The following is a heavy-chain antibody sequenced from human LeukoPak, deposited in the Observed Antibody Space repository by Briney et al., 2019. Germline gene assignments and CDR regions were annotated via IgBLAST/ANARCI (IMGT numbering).Heavy chain of an antibody. Sequence: GGSLRLSCTASGFTFNSYAMNWVRQAPGKGLEWVSSTTFSGDSTYYGDSVKGRFTVSRDNARNSLSLQMNSLRAEDTAVYYCAKDQGPLDFWSGYYYYYYYMDVWGKGTTVTVSS. V-gene: IGHV3-21*01. D-gene: IGHD3-3*01. CDR2: TTFSGDST. CDR1: GFTFNSYA. J-gene: IGHJ6*03. CDR3: AKDQGPLDFWSGYYYYYYYMDV.